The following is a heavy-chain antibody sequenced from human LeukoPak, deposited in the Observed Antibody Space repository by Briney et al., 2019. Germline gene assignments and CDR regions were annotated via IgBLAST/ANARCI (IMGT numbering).Heavy chain of an antibody. CDR2: IWYDGSNK. J-gene: IGHJ4*02. CDR1: GFTFSSYG. Sequence: GALRLSCAASGFTFSSYGMHWVRQAPGKGLEWVAVIWYDGSNKYYADSVKGRFTISRDNSKNTLYLQMNSLRAEDTAVYYCAKEENYDSSGYYFGDWGQGTLVTVS. CDR3: AKEENYDSSGYYFGD. V-gene: IGHV3-33*06. D-gene: IGHD3-22*01.